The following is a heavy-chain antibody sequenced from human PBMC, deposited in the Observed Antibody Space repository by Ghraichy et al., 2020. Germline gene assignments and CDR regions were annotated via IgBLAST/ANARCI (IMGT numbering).Heavy chain of an antibody. CDR3: ARGGRYSSSSEYYYGMDV. J-gene: IGHJ6*02. D-gene: IGHD6-6*01. CDR2: INPNSGGT. Sequence: ASVKVSCKASGYTFTGYYMHWVRQAPGQGLEWMGWINPNSGGTNYAQKFQGRVTMTRDTSISTAYMELSRLRSDDTAVYYCARGGRYSSSSEYYYGMDVWGQGTTVTVSS. CDR1: GYTFTGYY. V-gene: IGHV1-2*02.